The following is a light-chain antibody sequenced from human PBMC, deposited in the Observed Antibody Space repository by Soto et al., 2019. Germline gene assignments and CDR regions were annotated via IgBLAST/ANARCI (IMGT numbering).Light chain of an antibody. J-gene: IGLJ1*01. V-gene: IGLV2-23*02. CDR1: SSDFGNYNL. CDR2: EVN. Sequence: QSVLTQPASVSGSPGQSITISCTGTSSDFGNYNLVYWYQQNPGKVPKLILFEVNKRPSGVSGRFSGSKSGNTASLTISGLQAEDEADYYCCSFTSSNTHVFGTGTKVTVL. CDR3: CSFTSSNTHV.